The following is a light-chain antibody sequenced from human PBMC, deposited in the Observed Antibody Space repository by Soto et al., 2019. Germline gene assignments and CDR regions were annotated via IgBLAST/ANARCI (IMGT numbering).Light chain of an antibody. Sequence: EIVLTQSPGTLSLSPGERATLSCRASQSVSSSYLAWYQQKPGQAPRLLIYGASSRATGIPDRLSGSGSGTDFTLTISRLDPEDFAVYYCQQYGSAPRTFVQVTKVEIK. CDR1: QSVSSSY. J-gene: IGKJ1*01. CDR3: QQYGSAPRT. V-gene: IGKV3-20*01. CDR2: GAS.